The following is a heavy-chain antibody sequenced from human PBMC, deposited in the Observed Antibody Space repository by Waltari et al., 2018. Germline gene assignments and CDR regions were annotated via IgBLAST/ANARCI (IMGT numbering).Heavy chain of an antibody. D-gene: IGHD2-2*01. CDR2: ISSSGSTI. V-gene: IGHV3-48*03. Sequence: EVQLVESGGGLVQPGGSLRLSCAASGFTFSSYEMNWVRQAPGKGLEWVSYISSSGSTIYYAAAVKGRVTISRDNAKNALYLQMNSMRAEDTAVYYCASGAPYCSSTSCPPLYYYYGMDVWGQGTTVTVSS. J-gene: IGHJ6*02. CDR1: GFTFSSYE. CDR3: ASGAPYCSSTSCPPLYYYYGMDV.